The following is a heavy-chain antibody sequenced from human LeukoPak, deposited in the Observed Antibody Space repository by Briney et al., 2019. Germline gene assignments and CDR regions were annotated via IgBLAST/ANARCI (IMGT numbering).Heavy chain of an antibody. V-gene: IGHV3-23*01. CDR1: GFTFNTYA. CDR2: ISVGSVST. CDR3: AKRSYDPLYYFDY. D-gene: IGHD3-16*01. Sequence: PGGSLRLSCAASGFTFNTYAMSWVRQAPGRGLEWVSCISVGSVSTKYADSVQGRFTISRDSSKNTLSLQMNSLRTEDTAVYYCAKRSYDPLYYFDYWGQGTLVTVSS. J-gene: IGHJ4*02.